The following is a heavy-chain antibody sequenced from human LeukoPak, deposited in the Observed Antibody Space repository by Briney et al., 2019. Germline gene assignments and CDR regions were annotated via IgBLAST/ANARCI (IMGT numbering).Heavy chain of an antibody. D-gene: IGHD3-3*01. J-gene: IGHJ4*02. Sequence: SVKVSCKASGGTFSSYAISWVRQAPGQGLEWMGGIIPIFGTANYAQKFQGRATITADESTSTAYMELSSLRSEDTAVYYCARGAYDFWSGYPFDYWGQGTLVTVSS. CDR2: IIPIFGTA. V-gene: IGHV1-69*13. CDR3: ARGAYDFWSGYPFDY. CDR1: GGTFSSYA.